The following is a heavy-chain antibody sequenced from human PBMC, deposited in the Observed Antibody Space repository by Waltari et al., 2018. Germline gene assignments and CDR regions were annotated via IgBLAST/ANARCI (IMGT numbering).Heavy chain of an antibody. Sequence: QVDLVQSGPEVKKPGASVKVSCKTSGYIFNDYYLHWVRRAPGQGLEWLGWINPNGGATYYAPKFRDRVTITTDTSIRTVYMHLTSLTSDDTALYFSARLSEYWGQGTLITVSS. CDR3: ARLSEY. J-gene: IGHJ4*02. V-gene: IGHV1-2*02. CDR2: INPNGGAT. CDR1: GYIFNDYY.